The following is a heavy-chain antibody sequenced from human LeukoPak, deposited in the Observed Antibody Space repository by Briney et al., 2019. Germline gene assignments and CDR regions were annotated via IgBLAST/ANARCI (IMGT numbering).Heavy chain of an antibody. CDR2: ISAYNGNT. V-gene: IGHV1-18*01. J-gene: IGHJ4*02. Sequence: ASVKVSCKASGYTFTTYGISWVRQAPGQGLEWMGWISAYNGNTNYAQKLQGGVTMTTDTSTSTAYMELRSLRSDDTAVYYCARAGDPIVGATPADYWGQGTLVTVSS. CDR1: GYTFTTYG. D-gene: IGHD1-26*01. CDR3: ARAGDPIVGATPADY.